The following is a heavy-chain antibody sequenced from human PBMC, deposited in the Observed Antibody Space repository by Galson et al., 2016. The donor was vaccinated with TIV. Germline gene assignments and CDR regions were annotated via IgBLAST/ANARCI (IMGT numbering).Heavy chain of an antibody. CDR3: ANGGSGTYYVMYYYMDV. Sequence: SLRLSCAASGFTFSSYAMSWVRQAPGKGLEWVSTISGSGLSTYYADSVKGRFTISRDNSKNTLFLQMNSRRAEDTATYYCANGGSGTYYVMYYYMDVWGKGTTVTVSS. CDR1: GFTFSSYA. V-gene: IGHV3-23*01. J-gene: IGHJ6*03. D-gene: IGHD3-10*01. CDR2: ISGSGLST.